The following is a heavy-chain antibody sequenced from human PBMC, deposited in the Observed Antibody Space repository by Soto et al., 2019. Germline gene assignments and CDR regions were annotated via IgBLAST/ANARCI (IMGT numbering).Heavy chain of an antibody. CDR3: ARGFGRWCQSYYIDRLDF. CDR2: ISAYNGNT. CDR1: GYTFTSYG. D-gene: IGHD2-8*01. Sequence: ASVKVYCKASGYTFTSYGISWVRQAPGQGLEWMGWISAYNGNTNYAQKLQGRVTMTTDTSTSTAYMELSSLRSDDTAVYYCARGFGRWCQSYYIDRLDFWGQATTVTVS. J-gene: IGHJ6*02. V-gene: IGHV1-18*01.